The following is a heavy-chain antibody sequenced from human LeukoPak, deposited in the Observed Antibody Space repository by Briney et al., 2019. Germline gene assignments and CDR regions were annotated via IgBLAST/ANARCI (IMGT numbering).Heavy chain of an antibody. D-gene: IGHD1-26*01. V-gene: IGHV1-69*04. CDR1: GYTFSSSG. CDR2: IIPILNIS. Sequence: ASVKVSCCASGYTFSSSGISWVLQAPGQGLEWMGRIIPILNISNDAQKLQGRVTITADKSTSTAYMELSSLRSEDTAVYYCAREPTTIHQAGLHCGMGVWGQRPTVTVSS. CDR3: AREPTTIHQAGLHCGMGV. J-gene: IGHJ6*02.